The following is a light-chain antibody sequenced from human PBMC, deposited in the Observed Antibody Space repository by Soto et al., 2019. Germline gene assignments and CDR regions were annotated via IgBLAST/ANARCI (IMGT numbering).Light chain of an antibody. V-gene: IGKV1-6*01. CDR3: QQRSNWPQT. Sequence: AIQMTQSPSPLSASVGDIFTITFRASQGIRNDLGWYQQKPGKAPKLLIYAASSLQSGVPSRFSGSGSGTDFTLTISSLQPEDFAVYYCQQRSNWPQTFGQGTKVDIK. CDR1: QGIRND. J-gene: IGKJ1*01. CDR2: AAS.